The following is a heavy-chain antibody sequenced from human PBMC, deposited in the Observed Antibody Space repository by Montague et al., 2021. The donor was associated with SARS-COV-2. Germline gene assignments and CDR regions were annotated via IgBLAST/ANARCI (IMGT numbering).Heavy chain of an antibody. D-gene: IGHD6-13*01. CDR3: ARAAAGYYYYGMDV. CDR1: GFTFSSYA. J-gene: IGHJ6*02. CDR2: ISGSGGNT. Sequence: SLRLSCAASGFTFSSYAMSWVRQAPGKGLEWVSAISGSGGNTYYADSVKGRFTISRDNSKNTLYLQMNSLRAEDTAVYYCARAAAGYYYYGMDVWGQGTTVTVSS. V-gene: IGHV3-23*01.